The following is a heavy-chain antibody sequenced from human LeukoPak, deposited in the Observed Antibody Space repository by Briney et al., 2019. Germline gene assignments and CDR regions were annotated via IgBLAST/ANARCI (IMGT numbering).Heavy chain of an antibody. CDR1: GGTFSSYA. D-gene: IGHD6-6*01. V-gene: IGHV1-69*05. Sequence: SVKVSCKASGGTFSSYAISWLRQAPGQGLEWMGGIIPIFGTANYAQKFQGRVTITTDESTSTAYMELSSLRSEDTAVYYCARGNAARGPYYYYYMDVWGKGTTVTVSS. CDR2: IIPIFGTA. J-gene: IGHJ6*03. CDR3: ARGNAARGPYYYYYMDV.